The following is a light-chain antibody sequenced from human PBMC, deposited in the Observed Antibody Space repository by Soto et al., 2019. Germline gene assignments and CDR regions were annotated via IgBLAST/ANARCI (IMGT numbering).Light chain of an antibody. CDR3: SSYTSSSTVV. Sequence: QSVLTQPASVSGSPGQSITISCTGTSSDVGGYNYVSWYQHHPGKAPKVMIYEVSNRPSGVSNRFSGSKSGNTASLIISGLQAEDEADYYCSSYTSSSTVVFGGGPSSPS. CDR2: EVS. CDR1: SSDVGGYNY. V-gene: IGLV2-14*01. J-gene: IGLJ2*01.